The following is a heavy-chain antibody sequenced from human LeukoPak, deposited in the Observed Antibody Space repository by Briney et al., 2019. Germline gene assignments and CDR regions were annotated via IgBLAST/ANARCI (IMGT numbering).Heavy chain of an antibody. Sequence: ASVKVSCKASGYSFSGHYMHWVRQAPGQGPEWMGWISPNSGGTNYAQKFQGRVTMTRDTSISTAYMELSRLRSDDTAVYYCARDSGERGSGSYLIAYWGQGTLVTVSS. V-gene: IGHV1-2*02. CDR1: GYSFSGHY. CDR2: ISPNSGGT. CDR3: ARDSGERGSGSYLIAY. D-gene: IGHD3-10*01. J-gene: IGHJ4*02.